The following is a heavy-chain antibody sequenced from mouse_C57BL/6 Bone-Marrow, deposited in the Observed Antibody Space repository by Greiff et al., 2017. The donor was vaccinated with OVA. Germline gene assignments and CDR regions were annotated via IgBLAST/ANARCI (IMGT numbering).Heavy chain of an antibody. D-gene: IGHD1-1*01. V-gene: IGHV1-59*01. J-gene: IGHJ1*03. CDR2: IDPSDSYT. CDR3: ARSITTVVATPHWYFDV. CDR1: GYTFTSYW. Sequence: QVQLQQPGAELVRPGTSVKLSCKASGYTFTSYWMHWVKQRPGQGLEWIGVIDPSDSYTNYNQKFKGKATMTVDTSSSTAYMQLSSLTSEDSAVYYCARSITTVVATPHWYFDVWGTGTTVTVSS.